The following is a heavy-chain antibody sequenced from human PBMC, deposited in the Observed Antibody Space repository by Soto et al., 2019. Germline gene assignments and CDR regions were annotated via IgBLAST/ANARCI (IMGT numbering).Heavy chain of an antibody. CDR3: ARREASGWYFFDY. J-gene: IGHJ4*02. V-gene: IGHV5-51*01. CDR2: IYPGDSDA. Sequence: PGESLKISCKGSGYNFDMYWIAWVRQMPGKGLEWMGIIYPGDSDARYSPSFQGQVTISADKSISTAYLQWSSLKASDTAIYYCARREASGWYFFDYWGQGTLVTVSS. D-gene: IGHD6-19*01. CDR1: GYNFDMYW.